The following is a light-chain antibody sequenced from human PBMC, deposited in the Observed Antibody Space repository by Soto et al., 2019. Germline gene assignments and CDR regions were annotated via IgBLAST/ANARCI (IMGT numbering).Light chain of an antibody. CDR1: QSVSSSY. CDR3: QQYNNWPRT. CDR2: GAS. J-gene: IGKJ1*01. Sequence: EIVLTQSPGTLSLSPGERATLSCRASQSVSSSYLAWYQQKPGQAPRLLIYGASTRATGIPARFSGSGSGTEFTLTINSLQSEDFAVYYCQQYNNWPRTSGQGTKVDIK. V-gene: IGKV3-15*01.